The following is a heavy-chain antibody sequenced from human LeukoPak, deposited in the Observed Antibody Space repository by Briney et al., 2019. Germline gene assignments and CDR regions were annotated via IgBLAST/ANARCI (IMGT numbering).Heavy chain of an antibody. CDR2: ISGSGGST. D-gene: IGHD1-26*01. Sequence: GGSLRLSCAASGFTFSSYAMSWVRQAPGKGLEWVSAISGSGGSTYYADSVKGRFTISRDNSKNTLYLQMNSLRAEDTAVYYCAKRGVGSGSYPTYYFDYWGQGTPVTVSS. V-gene: IGHV3-23*01. CDR1: GFTFSSYA. CDR3: AKRGVGSGSYPTYYFDY. J-gene: IGHJ4*02.